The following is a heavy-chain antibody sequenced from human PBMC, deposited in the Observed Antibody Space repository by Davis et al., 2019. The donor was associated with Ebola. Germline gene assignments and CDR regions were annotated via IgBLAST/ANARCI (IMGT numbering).Heavy chain of an antibody. CDR3: TNRKNEY. CDR2: INQDGSQK. Sequence: GGSLRLSCEASGFTFSNYWMSWVRQSPGKGLEWVANINQDGSQKYYVDSVKGRFSISRDKAKNSLYLQMNSLKMDDTAVYYCTNRKNEYWGQGTLVTVSS. D-gene: IGHD2-8*01. V-gene: IGHV3-7*03. J-gene: IGHJ4*02. CDR1: GFTFSNYW.